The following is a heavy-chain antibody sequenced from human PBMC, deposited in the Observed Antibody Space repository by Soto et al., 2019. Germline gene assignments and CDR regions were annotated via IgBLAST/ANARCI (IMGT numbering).Heavy chain of an antibody. V-gene: IGHV3-23*01. Sequence: EVQLLESGGGLVQPGWSLRLSCAASGFTFSNYAMNWVRQAPGKGLEWVSAISGNGTNTHYADSVTCRFTISRDNSKRMLYLQMNRPRAEDTAVYYSAKRNLVVLTATVTTGGFEPWGQGALVTVSS. J-gene: IGHJ5*02. CDR1: GFTFSNYA. CDR3: AKRNLVVLTATVTTGGFEP. CDR2: ISGNGTNT. D-gene: IGHD3-22*01.